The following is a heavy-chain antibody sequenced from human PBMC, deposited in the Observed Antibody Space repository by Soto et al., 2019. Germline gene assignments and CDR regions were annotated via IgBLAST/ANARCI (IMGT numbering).Heavy chain of an antibody. CDR3: ARGGVY. D-gene: IGHD2-8*01. CDR2: ISGSGSTK. V-gene: IGHV3-48*03. CDR1: GLTFSTHE. Sequence: DVELVESGGGTGQPGGALRLSGATFGLTFSTHEMNWLRQAPGRVREWIAKISGSGSTKNYADSVKGRFIISRDNGQRTVDLQMNRLRVEDTAFYYGARGGVYCGQVTLVTVSP. J-gene: IGHJ4*02.